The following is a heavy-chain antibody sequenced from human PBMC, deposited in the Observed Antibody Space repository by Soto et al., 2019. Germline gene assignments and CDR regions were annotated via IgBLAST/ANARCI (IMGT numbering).Heavy chain of an antibody. CDR1: GYSVSSSDYY. Sequence: WDTLSVTCSFSGYSVSSSDYYWAWIRQPPGKGLEWIGSMFYSGLTYYNPSLKSRVTLSVDTSKNQFSVRLNSVTAADTAVYYCAPLSVSLSGPYGIHVWGQGTTVTVSS. V-gene: IGHV4-39*01. D-gene: IGHD2-15*01. CDR3: APLSVSLSGPYGIHV. CDR2: MFYSGLT. J-gene: IGHJ6*02.